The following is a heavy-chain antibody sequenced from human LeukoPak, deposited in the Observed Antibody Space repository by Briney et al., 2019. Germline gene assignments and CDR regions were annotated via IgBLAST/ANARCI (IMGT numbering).Heavy chain of an antibody. Sequence: GGSLRLSCAASGFTFSSYAMHWVRQAPGKGLEWVAVISYDGSNKYYADSVKGRFTISRDNSKNTLYLQMNSLRAEDTAVYYCAKVGGTYYYDSGLGRGYFDYWGQGTLVTVSS. CDR1: GFTFSSYA. J-gene: IGHJ4*02. V-gene: IGHV3-30-3*01. CDR3: AKVGGTYYYDSGLGRGYFDY. D-gene: IGHD3-22*01. CDR2: ISYDGSNK.